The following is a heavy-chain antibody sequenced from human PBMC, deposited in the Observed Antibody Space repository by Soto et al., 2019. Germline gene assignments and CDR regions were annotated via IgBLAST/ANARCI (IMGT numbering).Heavy chain of an antibody. CDR1: GLTFSTFA. CDR2: ISYDGSNK. D-gene: IGHD3-22*01. Sequence: GGSLRLSCAASGLTFSTFAMHWVRQAPGKGLDWVAVISYDGSNKYYADSVKGRFTISRDNSKNTLYLQMNSLTSEDTAVYYCARDPAGGSGHYYLFDYWGQGTLVTVSS. CDR3: ARDPAGGSGHYYLFDY. J-gene: IGHJ4*02. V-gene: IGHV3-30-3*01.